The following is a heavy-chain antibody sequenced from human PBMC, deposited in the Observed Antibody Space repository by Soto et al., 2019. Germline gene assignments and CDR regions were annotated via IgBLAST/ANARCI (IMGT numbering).Heavy chain of an antibody. D-gene: IGHD6-13*01. CDR1: RLTFSSYA. J-gene: IGHJ4*02. CDR2: ISGSGDTT. V-gene: IGHV3-23*01. CDR3: AKDQGSSWYEIDY. Sequence: GGTLRLSCVISRLTFSSYALNWVRQAPGEGLEWVSSISGSGDTTYYADSVKGRFTISRDNSKNTLYLQMNSLRAEDTAVYYCAKDQGSSWYEIDYWGQGTLVTVSS.